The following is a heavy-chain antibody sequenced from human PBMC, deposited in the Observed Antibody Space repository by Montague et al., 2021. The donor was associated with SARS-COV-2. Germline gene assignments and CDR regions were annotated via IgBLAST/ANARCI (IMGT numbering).Heavy chain of an antibody. CDR2: TSYSGST. D-gene: IGHD3-3*01. Sequence: SETRSLTCSVSGGSISSSYWSWIRQSPGKGLECIGYTSYSGSTDYNPSLKSRVTISIDTTKNQFSLKLSSVTAADTAVYYCARWGEYYDSPYYYYAMDVWGQGTTVTVSS. CDR3: ARWGEYYDSPYYYYAMDV. CDR1: GGSISSSY. J-gene: IGHJ6*02. V-gene: IGHV4-59*12.